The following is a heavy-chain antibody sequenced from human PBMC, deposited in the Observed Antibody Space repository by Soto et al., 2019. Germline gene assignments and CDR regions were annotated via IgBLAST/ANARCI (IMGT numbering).Heavy chain of an antibody. J-gene: IGHJ5*02. CDR2: FDPEDGET. V-gene: IGHV1-24*01. Sequence: QVQLVQSGAEVKKPGASVKVSCKVSGYTLTELSMHWVRQAPGKGLEWMGGFDPEDGETIYAQKFQGRVTMTEDTATDTAYMELSSLRSEDTAVYYCATSAAAAPRGYVDNWFDPWGQGTLVTVSS. CDR1: GYTLTELS. D-gene: IGHD6-13*01. CDR3: ATSAAAAPRGYVDNWFDP.